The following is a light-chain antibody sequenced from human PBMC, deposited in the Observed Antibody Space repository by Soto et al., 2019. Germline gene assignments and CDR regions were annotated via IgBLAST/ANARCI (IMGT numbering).Light chain of an antibody. CDR1: QSVSSY. Sequence: EIVLTQSPATLSLSPGERATLSCRASQSVSSYLAWYQQKPGQAPRLLIYDASNRATGIPARFSGSGSGTDFTPTISSLEPEDFAVYYCQQRSTFGQGTKVEIK. V-gene: IGKV3-11*01. CDR2: DAS. J-gene: IGKJ1*01. CDR3: QQRST.